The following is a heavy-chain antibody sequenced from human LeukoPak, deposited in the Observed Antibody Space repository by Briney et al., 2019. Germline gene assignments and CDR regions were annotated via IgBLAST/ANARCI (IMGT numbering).Heavy chain of an antibody. V-gene: IGHV3-23*01. Sequence: VGTLRLSCPAYGFTFNIYAMSWVRQAPGKGLEWVSSITRSSDVTFYADSVKDRFTISRDNSKITFYLRMSRLRAEDTAVYYCAKDRPNYHESNGHYYRPNGDYWGQGTLVTVSS. CDR3: AKDRPNYHESNGHYYRPNGDY. J-gene: IGHJ4*02. CDR1: GFTFNIYA. D-gene: IGHD3-22*01. CDR2: ITRSSDVT.